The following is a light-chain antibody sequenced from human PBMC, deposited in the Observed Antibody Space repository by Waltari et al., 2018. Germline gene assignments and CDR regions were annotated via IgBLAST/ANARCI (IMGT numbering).Light chain of an antibody. CDR1: QTMSNY. CDR3: QQSYITPYT. Sequence: DIQMTQSPSSLSASVGDRVTITCRASQTMSNYLTWYHHKTGKAPRLLIYDASSLESGVPSRFIGSGSGTEFTLTISSLEPEDFATYYCQQSYITPYTFGQGTNLEIK. V-gene: IGKV1-39*01. J-gene: IGKJ2*01. CDR2: DAS.